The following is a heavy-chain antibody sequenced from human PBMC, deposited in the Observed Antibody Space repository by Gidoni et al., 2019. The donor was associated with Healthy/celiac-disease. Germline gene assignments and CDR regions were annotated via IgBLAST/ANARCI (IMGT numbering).Heavy chain of an antibody. D-gene: IGHD6-19*01. V-gene: IGHV5-51*01. CDR1: GYSFTSYW. Sequence: EVLLVQSGAEVKKPVESMKISCKGSGYSFTSYWIGWGCQMPGKGLEWMGIIYPGDSDTRYRPSFQGQVTISADKSISTAYLQWSSLKASDTAMYYCARQARVLWSGWFQVQYYFDYWGQGTLVTVSS. CDR2: IYPGDSDT. CDR3: ARQARVLWSGWFQVQYYFDY. J-gene: IGHJ4*02.